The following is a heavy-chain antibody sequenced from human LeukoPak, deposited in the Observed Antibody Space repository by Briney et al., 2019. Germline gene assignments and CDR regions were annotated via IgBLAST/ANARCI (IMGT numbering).Heavy chain of an antibody. CDR2: IGTAGDT. Sequence: GGSLRLSCAASGFTFSSYDMHWVRHATGKGLEWVSAIGTAGDTYYPGSVKGRFTISRENAKNSLYLQMNSLRAGDTAVYYCARAGGRYCSSTSCSENYYMDVWGKGTTVTISS. D-gene: IGHD2-2*01. V-gene: IGHV3-13*01. J-gene: IGHJ6*03. CDR3: ARAGGRYCSSTSCSENYYMDV. CDR1: GFTFSSYD.